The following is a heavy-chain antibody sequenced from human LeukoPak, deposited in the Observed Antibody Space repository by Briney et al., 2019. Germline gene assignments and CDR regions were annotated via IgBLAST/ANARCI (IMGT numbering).Heavy chain of an antibody. D-gene: IGHD3-10*01. CDR3: ARDSGASGRFDP. V-gene: IGHV3-33*08. J-gene: IGHJ5*02. Sequence: GGSLRLSCAASGFTFSSYGMHWVRQAPGKGLEWVAVIWYDGSNKYYADSVKGRFTISRDNSKNTLYLQMNSLRAEDTAVYYCARDSGASGRFDPWGQGTLVTVSS. CDR2: IWYDGSNK. CDR1: GFTFSSYG.